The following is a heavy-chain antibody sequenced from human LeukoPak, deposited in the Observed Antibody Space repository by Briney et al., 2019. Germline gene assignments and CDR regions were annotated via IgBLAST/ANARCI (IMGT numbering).Heavy chain of an antibody. V-gene: IGHV1-2*04. J-gene: IGHJ6*02. CDR2: INPNSGGT. D-gene: IGHD6-19*01. Sequence: GASVKVSCKASGYTFTGYYIHWVRQAPGQGLEWMGWINPNSGGTNYAQKFQGWVTMTRDTSISTAYMELSRLRSDDTAVYYCARDPIGSYSGWSPYGMDVWGQGTTVTVSS. CDR3: ARDPIGSYSGWSPYGMDV. CDR1: GYTFTGYY.